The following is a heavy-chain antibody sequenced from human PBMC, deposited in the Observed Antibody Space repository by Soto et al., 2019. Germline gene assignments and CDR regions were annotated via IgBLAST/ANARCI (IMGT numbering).Heavy chain of an antibody. CDR3: AKTPHHYDSSGYSDY. Sequence: GGSLRLSCAASGFTFSSYGMHWVRQAPGKGLEWVAVISYDGSNKYYADSVKGRFTISRDNSKNTLYLQMNSLRAEDTAVYYCAKTPHHYDSSGYSDYWGQGTLVTVSS. CDR2: ISYDGSNK. CDR1: GFTFSSYG. V-gene: IGHV3-30*18. J-gene: IGHJ4*02. D-gene: IGHD3-22*01.